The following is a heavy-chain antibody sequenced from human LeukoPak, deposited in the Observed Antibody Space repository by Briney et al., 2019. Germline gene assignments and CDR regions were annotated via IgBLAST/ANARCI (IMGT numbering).Heavy chain of an antibody. CDR1: GYSFTSYW. J-gene: IGHJ3*02. Sequence: GESLKISCKGSGYSFTSYWIGWVRQMPGKGLEWMGIIYPGDSDTRYSPSLQGQVTISADKSISTAYLQWSSLKASDTATYYCARPKGTAMVTDAFDIWGQGTMVTVSS. CDR2: IYPGDSDT. V-gene: IGHV5-51*01. CDR3: ARPKGTAMVTDAFDI. D-gene: IGHD5-18*01.